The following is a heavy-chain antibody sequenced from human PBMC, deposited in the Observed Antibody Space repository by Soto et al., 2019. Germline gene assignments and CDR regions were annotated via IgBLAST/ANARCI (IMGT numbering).Heavy chain of an antibody. CDR1: GFTFSNYW. Sequence: EVQLVESGGGLVQPGGSLRLSCAASGFTFSNYWMHWVRQAPGKGLVWVARINSDESRTNYADSVKGRITISRDNAKNTLYLQVNSLSAEDTAVYYCARGQSGGYYNDYWGQGTLVTVSS. CDR2: INSDESRT. V-gene: IGHV3-74*01. CDR3: ARGQSGGYYNDY. J-gene: IGHJ4*02. D-gene: IGHD2-15*01.